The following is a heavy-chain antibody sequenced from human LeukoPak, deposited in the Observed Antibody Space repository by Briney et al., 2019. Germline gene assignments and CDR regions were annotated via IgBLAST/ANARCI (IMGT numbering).Heavy chain of an antibody. V-gene: IGHV1-18*01. D-gene: IGHD6-13*01. Sequence: ASMKVSCKASGYTFTSYGISWVRQAPGQGLEWMGWISAYNGNTNYAQKLQGRVTMTTDTSTSTAYMELRSLRSDDTAVYYCARAAYSSSWYDASYGYYYYGMDVWGQGTTVTVSS. CDR3: ARAAYSSSWYDASYGYYYYGMDV. CDR2: ISAYNGNT. J-gene: IGHJ6*02. CDR1: GYTFTSYG.